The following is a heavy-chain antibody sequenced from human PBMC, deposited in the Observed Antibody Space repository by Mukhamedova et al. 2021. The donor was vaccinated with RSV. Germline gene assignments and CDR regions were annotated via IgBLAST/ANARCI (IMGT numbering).Heavy chain of an antibody. CDR3: MEEPGRKIDKWPGY. V-gene: IGHV1-2*02. D-gene: IGHD1/OR15-1a*01. J-gene: IGHJ4*02. CDR2: INPNTGDT. Sequence: RQAPGQGLEWMGWINPNTGDTDYAQNFQGRVTMTRDTSITTAYMELSRLRSDDTAFYYCMEEPGRKIDKWPGYCGQGTLVTVSS.